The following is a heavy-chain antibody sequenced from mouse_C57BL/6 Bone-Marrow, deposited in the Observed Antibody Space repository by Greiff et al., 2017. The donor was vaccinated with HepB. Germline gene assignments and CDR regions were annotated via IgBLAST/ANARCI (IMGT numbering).Heavy chain of an antibody. V-gene: IGHV2-6-1*01. Sequence: VKLVESGPGLVAPSQSLSITCTVSGFSLTSYGVHWVRQPPGKGLEWLVVIWSDGSTTYNSALKSRLSISKDNSKSQVFLKMNSLQTDDTAMYYCARQVTTVVAEGYAMDYWGQGTSVTVSS. D-gene: IGHD1-1*01. CDR3: ARQVTTVVAEGYAMDY. CDR1: GFSLTSYG. CDR2: IWSDGST. J-gene: IGHJ4*01.